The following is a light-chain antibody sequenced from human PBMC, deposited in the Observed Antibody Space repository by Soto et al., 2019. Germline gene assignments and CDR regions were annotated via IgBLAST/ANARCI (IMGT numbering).Light chain of an antibody. CDR3: QQYNSYPIT. V-gene: IGKV3-20*01. CDR2: GAS. J-gene: IGKJ5*01. Sequence: EIVLAQSPRTLFLSPGERATLSCRASQSLRSTSLAWYQQKPGQAPRLLISGASTRAADIPDRFSGSGSGTDFTLTISSLQPEDFATYYCQQYNSYPITFGQGTRLEI. CDR1: QSLRSTS.